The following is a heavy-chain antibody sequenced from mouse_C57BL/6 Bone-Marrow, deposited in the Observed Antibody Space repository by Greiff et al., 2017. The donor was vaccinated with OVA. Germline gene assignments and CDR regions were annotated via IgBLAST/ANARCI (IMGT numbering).Heavy chain of an antibody. J-gene: IGHJ2*01. CDR3: ARDYDGYYRGDY. CDR1: GFTFSSYA. Sequence: EVMLVESGGGLVKPGGSLKLSCAASGFTFSSYAMSWVRQTPEKRLEWVATISDGGSYTYYPDNVKGRFTISRDNAKNNLYLQMSHLKSEDTAMYYCARDYDGYYRGDYWGQGTTLTVSS. CDR2: ISDGGSYT. D-gene: IGHD2-3*01. V-gene: IGHV5-4*03.